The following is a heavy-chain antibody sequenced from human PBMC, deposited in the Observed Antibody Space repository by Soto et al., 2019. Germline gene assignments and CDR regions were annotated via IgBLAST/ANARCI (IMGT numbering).Heavy chain of an antibody. J-gene: IGHJ4*02. Sequence: GGSLRLSCAASGFTFSSYGMHWVRQAPGKGLEWVAVISYDGSNKYYADSVKGRFTISRDNSKNTLYLQMNSLRAEDTAVYYCAKPAGGCSGGSCYSQVWGQGTLVTVSS. D-gene: IGHD2-15*01. CDR1: GFTFSSYG. V-gene: IGHV3-30*18. CDR3: AKPAGGCSGGSCYSQV. CDR2: ISYDGSNK.